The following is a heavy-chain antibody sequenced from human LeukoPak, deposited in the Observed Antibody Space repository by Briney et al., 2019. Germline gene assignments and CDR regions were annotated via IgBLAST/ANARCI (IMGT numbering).Heavy chain of an antibody. CDR3: ARSDGGNWYDY. D-gene: IGHD5-24*01. CDR1: GYSFTSFW. J-gene: IGHJ5*01. Sequence: GESLKISCKGSGYSFTSFWIAWVRQLPGKGLEWMGIIYPSDSDTRYSPSFQGQVTISVDKSISTAYLQWSSLKASDTAIYYCARSDGGNWYDYWGQGTLVTVSS. CDR2: IYPSDSDT. V-gene: IGHV5-51*01.